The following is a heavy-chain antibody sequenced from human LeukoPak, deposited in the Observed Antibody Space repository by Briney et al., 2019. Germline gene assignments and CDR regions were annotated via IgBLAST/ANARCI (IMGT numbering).Heavy chain of an antibody. CDR1: GFTFSGSA. Sequence: KPAGSLRLSCAASGFTFSGSAMHWVRQASGKGLEWVGRIRSKANSYATPYAASVEGRFTIACDDSKNAAYLQMNSLKTEDTAVYYCTTLTRYCSGGSCYDYWGQGTLVTVSS. J-gene: IGHJ4*02. V-gene: IGHV3-73*01. D-gene: IGHD2-15*01. CDR3: TTLTRYCSGGSCYDY. CDR2: IRSKANSYAT.